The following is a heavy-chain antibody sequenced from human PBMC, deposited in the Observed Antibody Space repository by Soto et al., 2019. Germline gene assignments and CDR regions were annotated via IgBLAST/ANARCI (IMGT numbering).Heavy chain of an antibody. CDR3: SKRGMTYCGGDCFSPLDS. D-gene: IGHD2-21*02. Sequence: GGSLRLSCAASGFTFSNAWINWVRQAPGKGLEWVAVISYDGHIKYYADSVKGRFSVSRDNSENTLYLQLASLRLDDTAVYYCSKRGMTYCGGDCFSPLDSWGPGTLVTVSS. CDR1: GFTFSNAW. V-gene: IGHV3-30*18. CDR2: ISYDGHIK. J-gene: IGHJ4*02.